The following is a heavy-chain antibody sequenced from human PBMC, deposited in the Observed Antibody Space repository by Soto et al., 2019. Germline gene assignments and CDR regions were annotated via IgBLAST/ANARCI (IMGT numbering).Heavy chain of an antibody. J-gene: IGHJ6*03. Sequence: ESGGGLVQPGGSLRLSCAASGFSFSTYAMTWVRQAPGKGLEWVSTITPSGGNTYYADSVKVRFTITRDNSENTLFLHMNILRAEDTAVYYCAGRYCPNGVCYTNFYYYMDIWGEGTSVTVSS. CDR1: GFSFSTYA. V-gene: IGHV3-23*01. CDR2: ITPSGGNT. D-gene: IGHD2-8*01. CDR3: AGRYCPNGVCYTNFYYYMDI.